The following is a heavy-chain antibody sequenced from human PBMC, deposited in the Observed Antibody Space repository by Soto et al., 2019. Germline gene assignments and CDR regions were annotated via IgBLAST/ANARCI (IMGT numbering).Heavy chain of an antibody. CDR3: ASTYSGYLDK. D-gene: IGHD3-22*01. CDR1: GDSMSSTAYY. V-gene: IGHV4-31*03. CDR2: IYHSGDT. Sequence: SETLSLTCSVSGDSMSSTAYYWSWIRQHPGKGLEWIAYIYHSGDTHYNPSLRSRITISVDTSKNQFSLKLTSVTDADTAVYYCASTYSGYLDKWGQGTPVTVSS. J-gene: IGHJ4*02.